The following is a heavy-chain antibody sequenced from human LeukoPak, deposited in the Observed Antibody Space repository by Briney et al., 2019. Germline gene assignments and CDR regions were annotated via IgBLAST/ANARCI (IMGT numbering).Heavy chain of an antibody. Sequence: ASVKVSCKASGYTFKSYGISWVRRAPGQGLEWMGWISAYNGNTNSAQKLQGRVTMTTDTSTSTASMELRSLTSDDTAVYYCARDVWFGERNFDYWGQGTLVTVSS. D-gene: IGHD3-10*01. CDR1: GYTFKSYG. CDR2: ISAYNGNT. J-gene: IGHJ4*02. CDR3: ARDVWFGERNFDY. V-gene: IGHV1-18*01.